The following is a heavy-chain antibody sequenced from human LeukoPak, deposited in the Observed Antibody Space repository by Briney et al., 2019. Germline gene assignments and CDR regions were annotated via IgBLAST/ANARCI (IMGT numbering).Heavy chain of an antibody. CDR2: IIPIFGTA. D-gene: IGHD3-22*01. CDR1: GYTFSSYA. CDR3: ARGDSSGYYYDFDY. V-gene: IGHV1-69*13. J-gene: IGHJ4*02. Sequence: GASVKVSCKASGYTFSSYAISWVRQAPGQGLEWMGGIIPIFGTANYTQKFQGRVTITADESTSTAYMELSSLRSEDTAVYYCARGDSSGYYYDFDYWGQGTLVTVSS.